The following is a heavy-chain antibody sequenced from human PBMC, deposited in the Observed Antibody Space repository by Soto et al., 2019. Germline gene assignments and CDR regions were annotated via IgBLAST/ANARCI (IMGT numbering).Heavy chain of an antibody. CDR2: SYHSGST. CDR3: AGSSSNRAYYSMDV. Sequence: KPSETLSLTCAVSSGSISSSNWWSWVRQPPGQGLEWIGESYHSGSTHYNPSLKSRVTISVDKSKNQFSLKLSFVTAADTAVYYCAGSSSNRAYYSMDVWGKGTTVTVS. CDR1: SGSISSSNW. D-gene: IGHD2-2*01. V-gene: IGHV4-4*02. J-gene: IGHJ6*03.